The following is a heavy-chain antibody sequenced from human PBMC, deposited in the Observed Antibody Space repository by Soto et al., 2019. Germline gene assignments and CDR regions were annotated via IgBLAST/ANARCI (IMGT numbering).Heavy chain of an antibody. Sequence: GASVKVSCKASGYTFTSYGISWVRQAPGQGLEWMGWISAYNGNTNYAQKLQGRVTMTTDTSTSTAYMELRSLRSDDTAVYYCARGCDNDILTGYTNWFSPWAQGTLVTVSS. D-gene: IGHD3-9*01. CDR1: GYTFTSYG. CDR2: ISAYNGNT. J-gene: IGHJ5*02. CDR3: ARGCDNDILTGYTNWFSP. V-gene: IGHV1-18*01.